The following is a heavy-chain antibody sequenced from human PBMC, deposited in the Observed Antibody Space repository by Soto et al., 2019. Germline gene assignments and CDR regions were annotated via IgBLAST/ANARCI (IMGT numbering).Heavy chain of an antibody. V-gene: IGHV4-34*01. Sequence: PSETLSLTWVVDAGSSSGYSWSWIRPPPGKGLEWIGEINHRGSTNYNPSLKSRVTISVDTSKNQFSVKLSSVTAADTGVYYCASESVPRITIFGVVPNRFDPWGQGTLVTVSS. CDR2: INHRGST. CDR3: ASESVPRITIFGVVPNRFDP. CDR1: AGSSSGYS. D-gene: IGHD3-3*01. J-gene: IGHJ5*02.